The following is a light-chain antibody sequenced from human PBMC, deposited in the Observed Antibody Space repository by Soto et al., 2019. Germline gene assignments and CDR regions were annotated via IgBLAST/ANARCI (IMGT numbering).Light chain of an antibody. CDR3: QSYDSSLSGWV. CDR1: SSNIGAGYD. J-gene: IGLJ3*02. Sequence: QSVLTQPPSLSGAPGQRVTISCTGSSSNIGAGYDVHWYQQLPVTAPKLLIYGNSKRPSGVPDRFSGSKSGTSASLAITGLHAEDEADYDCQSYDSSLSGWVFCGGTKLTVL. CDR2: GNS. V-gene: IGLV1-40*01.